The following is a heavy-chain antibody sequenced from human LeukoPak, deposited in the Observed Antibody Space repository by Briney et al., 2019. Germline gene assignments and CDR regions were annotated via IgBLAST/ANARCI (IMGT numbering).Heavy chain of an antibody. CDR2: INPHSGDE. Sequence: ASVKVSCKASGYIFTGYYIHWVRQAPGQGLEWMGWINPHSGDEKYAQKFQVRVTMTRDTSISTVYMELSRLRSDDTAVYFCVRGRYCSSTTCFRNYFDYWGQGTLVSVSS. J-gene: IGHJ4*02. D-gene: IGHD2-2*01. V-gene: IGHV1-2*02. CDR3: VRGRYCSSTTCFRNYFDY. CDR1: GYIFTGYY.